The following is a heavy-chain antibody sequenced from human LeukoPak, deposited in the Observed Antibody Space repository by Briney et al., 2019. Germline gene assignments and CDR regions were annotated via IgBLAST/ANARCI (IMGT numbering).Heavy chain of an antibody. CDR3: ARTRASGRRFLSFDI. CDR1: GFTVSSNY. V-gene: IGHV3-53*01. CDR2: IYSGGST. J-gene: IGHJ3*02. Sequence: PGGSLRLSCAASGFTVSSNYMSWVRQPPGKGLEWVSVIYSGGSTYYAHSVKGRFTISRDNSKNTLYLQMNSLRAEDTAVYYCARTRASGRRFLSFDIWGQGTMVTVSS. D-gene: IGHD3-3*01.